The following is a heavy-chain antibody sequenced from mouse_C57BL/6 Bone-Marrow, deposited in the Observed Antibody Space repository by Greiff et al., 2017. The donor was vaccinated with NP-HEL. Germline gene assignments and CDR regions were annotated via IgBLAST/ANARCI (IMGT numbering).Heavy chain of an antibody. D-gene: IGHD1-1*01. Sequence: QVQLQQPGAELVKPGASVKMSCKASGYTFTSYWITWVKQRPGQGLEWIGDIYPGSGSTNYNEKFKSKATLTVDTSSSTAYMQLSSLTSEDSAVYYCARWGVITTVVATRYFDVWGTGTTVTVSS. CDR2: IYPGSGST. CDR1: GYTFTSYW. V-gene: IGHV1-55*01. CDR3: ARWGVITTVVATRYFDV. J-gene: IGHJ1*03.